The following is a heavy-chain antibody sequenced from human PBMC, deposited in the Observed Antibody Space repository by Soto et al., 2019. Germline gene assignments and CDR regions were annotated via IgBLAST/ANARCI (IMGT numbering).Heavy chain of an antibody. CDR3: VRLEAPGYYYGMDV. Sequence: PGGSLRLSCAASGFSFSDYYMTWIRQAPGKGLEWVSYITTDGYRKYADSVEGRFTISRDNAKNSLYLQMNSLRVEDTAVYYCVRLEAPGYYYGMDVWGQGTTVTVSS. CDR1: GFSFSDYY. J-gene: IGHJ6*02. V-gene: IGHV3-11*06. CDR2: ITTDGYR.